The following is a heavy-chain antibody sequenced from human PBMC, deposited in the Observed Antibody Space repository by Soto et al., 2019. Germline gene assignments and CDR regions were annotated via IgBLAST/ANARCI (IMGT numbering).Heavy chain of an antibody. J-gene: IGHJ4*02. CDR3: TTYSAQTFRDGGPCCSVQTKIHDS. D-gene: IGHD2-8*02. CDR1: GFSFSNVW. Sequence: EVQLVESGGGLVKPGGSLTLSCAASGFSFSNVWMSWVRQAPGKGLEWVGHIKSKSVGGTTDYTAPVKGRFTISRDDYKDTLYLPMNTLKTEDTAVYYCTTYSAQTFRDGGPCCSVQTKIHDSWGQGILVTVSS. CDR2: IKSKSVGGTT. V-gene: IGHV3-15*01.